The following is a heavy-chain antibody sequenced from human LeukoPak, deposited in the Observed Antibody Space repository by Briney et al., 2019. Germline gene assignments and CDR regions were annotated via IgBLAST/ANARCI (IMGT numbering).Heavy chain of an antibody. CDR2: INHSGST. Sequence: SETLSLTCAVYGGSFSGYYWSWIRQPPGKGLGWIGEINHSGSTNYNPSLKSRVTISVDTSKHQFSLKLSSVPAADTAVYYSGSGYSYSYYYYYGMDVCGQGTTVTVSS. CDR3: GSGYSYSYYYYYGMDV. D-gene: IGHD5-18*01. J-gene: IGHJ6*02. V-gene: IGHV4-34*01. CDR1: GGSFSGYY.